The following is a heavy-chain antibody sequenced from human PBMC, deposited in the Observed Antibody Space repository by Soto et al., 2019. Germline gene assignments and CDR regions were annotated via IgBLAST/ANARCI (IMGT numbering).Heavy chain of an antibody. CDR3: ARDKDRLQLGGNYYFILDV. CDR1: GGTFRTSA. Sequence: QVQLVQSGAEVKKPGSSVKVSCKASGGTFRTSAISWVRQAPGQGLEWVGGIMPVFRRPKYAENFQDRVTITADDSTSTAYMELNSLRSDDTAVYYCARDKDRLQLGGNYYFILDVWGQGTAVPVSS. J-gene: IGHJ6*02. V-gene: IGHV1-69*12. CDR2: IMPVFRRP. D-gene: IGHD1-1*01.